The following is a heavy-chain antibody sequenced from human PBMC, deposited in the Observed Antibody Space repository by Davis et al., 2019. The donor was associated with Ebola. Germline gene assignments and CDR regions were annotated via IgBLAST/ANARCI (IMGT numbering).Heavy chain of an antibody. V-gene: IGHV5-51*01. J-gene: IGHJ4*02. CDR2: IYTGDSDT. CDR3: ASRISSSDAPYYFDS. CDR1: GNSFTNFW. Sequence: GESLKISCKASGNSFTNFWIGWVRQMPGKGLEWMGLIYTGDSDTRYSPSFRGQVTISADKSLSTAYLRWSSLKASDTAMYYCASRISSSDAPYYFDSWDQGTLVTFSS. D-gene: IGHD6-13*01.